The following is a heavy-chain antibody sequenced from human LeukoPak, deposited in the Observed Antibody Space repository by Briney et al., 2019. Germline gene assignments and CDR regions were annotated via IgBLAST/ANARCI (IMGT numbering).Heavy chain of an antibody. V-gene: IGHV3-21*01. CDR3: ARLGGSRSYRGY. CDR1: GFTFSSYS. CDR2: ISSSSSYI. D-gene: IGHD3-10*01. J-gene: IGHJ4*02. Sequence: GGSLRLSCAASGFTFSSYSMNWVRQAPGKGLEWVSSISSSSSYIYYADSVKGRFTISRDNAKNSLYLQMNSLRAEDTAVYYCARLGGSRSYRGYWGQGTLVTVSS.